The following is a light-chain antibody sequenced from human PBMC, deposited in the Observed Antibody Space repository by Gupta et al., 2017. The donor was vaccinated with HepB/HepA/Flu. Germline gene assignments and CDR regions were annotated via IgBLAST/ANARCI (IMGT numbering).Light chain of an antibody. CDR3: QQYYSTPCS. V-gene: IGKV4-1*01. CDR2: WAS. Sequence: DIVMTQSPDSLAVCLGGRTTINCKSSQSVLYSSNNKNYLAWYQQKPGQPPKLLIYWASTRESGVPDRFSGSGSGTDFTLTISSLQAEDVAVYYCQQYYSTPCSFGQGTKLEIK. J-gene: IGKJ2*04. CDR1: QSVLYSSNNKNY.